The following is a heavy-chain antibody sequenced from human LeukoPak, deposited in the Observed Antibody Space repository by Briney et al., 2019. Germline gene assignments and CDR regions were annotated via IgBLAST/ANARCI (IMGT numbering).Heavy chain of an antibody. J-gene: IGHJ4*02. Sequence: SETLSLTCTVSGDSISSYYWSWIRQPPGKGLEWIGYIYTSGGTNYIPSLKGRVTISIDTSKNQFSLKLSFVTAADSAVYYCARLTRLSTSPDRYYLDYWGQGTLVTVSS. CDR2: IYTSGGT. CDR3: ARLTRLSTSPDRYYLDY. CDR1: GDSISSYY. D-gene: IGHD6-6*01. V-gene: IGHV4-4*09.